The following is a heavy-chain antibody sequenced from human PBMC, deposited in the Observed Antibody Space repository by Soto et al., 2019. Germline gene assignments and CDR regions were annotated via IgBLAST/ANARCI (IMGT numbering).Heavy chain of an antibody. Sequence: EVQLLESGGGLEQRGGSLRLSCAASGFTFSSYAMSWVRQAPGKGLEWVSAISGSGGSTYHADSVKGRFTISRDNSKNTQYLQMNSLRAEDTAVYYCAKSSYERPWGAFDIWGQGTMVTVSS. CDR1: GFTFSSYA. CDR3: AKSSYERPWGAFDI. J-gene: IGHJ3*02. D-gene: IGHD3-16*01. CDR2: ISGSGGST. V-gene: IGHV3-23*01.